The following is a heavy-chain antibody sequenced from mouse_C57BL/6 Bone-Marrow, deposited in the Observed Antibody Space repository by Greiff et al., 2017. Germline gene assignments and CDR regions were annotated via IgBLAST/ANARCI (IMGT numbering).Heavy chain of an antibody. V-gene: IGHV3-6*01. CDR2: ISYDGSN. CDR3: ARKVYYDYDVGWFAY. Sequence: EVKLMESGPGLVKPSQSLSLTCSVTGYSITSGYYWNWIRQFPGNKLEWMGYISYDGSNNYNPSLKNRISITRDTSKNQFFLKLNSVTTEDTATYYCARKVYYDYDVGWFAYWGQGTLVTVSA. D-gene: IGHD2-4*01. CDR1: GYSITSGYY. J-gene: IGHJ3*01.